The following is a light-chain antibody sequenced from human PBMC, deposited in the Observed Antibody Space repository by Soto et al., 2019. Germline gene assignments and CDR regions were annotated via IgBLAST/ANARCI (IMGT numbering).Light chain of an antibody. V-gene: IGKV3-20*01. CDR2: GAS. J-gene: IGKJ1*01. Sequence: EIALTQSPGTLSLSPWERATLSCRASQSVSSSYLAWYQQKPGQAPRLLIYGASSRATGIPDRFSGSGSGTDFILTISRLEHEDFAVYYCQQYGSSPPWTFGQGTKVDIK. CDR3: QQYGSSPPWT. CDR1: QSVSSSY.